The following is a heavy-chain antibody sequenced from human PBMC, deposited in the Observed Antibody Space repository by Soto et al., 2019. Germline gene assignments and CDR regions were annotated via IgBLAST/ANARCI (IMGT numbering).Heavy chain of an antibody. CDR1: GGFMSPSSYY. Sequence: SENLCLPYTVSGGFMSPSSYYWGWIRLPPGKGLEWIARIHYSGSTYYNPSLKSRVTISVDTSKNQFSLKLSSVTAADTAVYYCARIPGSYYYYMDVWGKGTTVT. CDR3: ARIPGSYYYYMDV. J-gene: IGHJ6*03. V-gene: IGHV4-39*01. CDR2: IHYSGST. D-gene: IGHD1-26*01.